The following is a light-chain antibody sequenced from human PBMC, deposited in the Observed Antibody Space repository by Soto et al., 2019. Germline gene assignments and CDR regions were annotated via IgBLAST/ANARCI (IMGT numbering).Light chain of an antibody. CDR3: CSLTTSHTYV. CDR1: SSNIGSNY. CDR2: DDD. V-gene: IGLV1-51*01. Sequence: QSVLTQPPSVSAAPGQNVTISCSGSSSNIGSNYVSWYEQFPGKAPKLLLHDDDKRPSGIPERFSGSKSGTSATLAITGLQTGGEADYYCCSLTTSHTYVFGSGTKLTVL. J-gene: IGLJ1*01.